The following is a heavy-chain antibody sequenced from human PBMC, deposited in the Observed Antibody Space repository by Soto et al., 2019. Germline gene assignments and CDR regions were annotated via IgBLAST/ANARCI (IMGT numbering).Heavy chain of an antibody. V-gene: IGHV3-72*01. CDR1: GFTFSDHY. CDR3: ARGGSVAGAHNWFDP. J-gene: IGHJ5*02. D-gene: IGHD6-13*01. CDR2: TTNKANNYNT. Sequence: PGGSLRLSCAASGFTFSDHYMDWVRQAPGKGLEWVGRTTNKANNYNTQYAASVEGRFTISRDDSEKSVYLQMNSLRTEDTAVYYCARGGSVAGAHNWFDPWGQGTLVTVSS.